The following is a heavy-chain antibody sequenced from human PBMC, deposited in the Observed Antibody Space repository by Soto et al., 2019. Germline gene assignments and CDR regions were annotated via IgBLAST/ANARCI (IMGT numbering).Heavy chain of an antibody. V-gene: IGHV4-31*02. CDR3: ARARYARKLLAD. CDR1: GGSASRGGYF. CDR2: HYSDGST. J-gene: IGHJ4*01. Sequence: PWQTLSVTWNVSGGSASRGGYFWCWVRQNQEKGLEWIGYHYSDGSTFYNPTLQSRVAISVDRDKNQLFLNLRSVTAAATAVCTCARARYARKLLADSGQGTL. D-gene: IGHD1-7*01.